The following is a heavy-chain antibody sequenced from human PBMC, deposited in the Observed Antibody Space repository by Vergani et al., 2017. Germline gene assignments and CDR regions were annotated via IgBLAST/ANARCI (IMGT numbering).Heavy chain of an antibody. CDR3: ARDCTSGGCPDNYGMDV. CDR1: GFTFSDFS. V-gene: IGHV3-21*06. Sequence: VQLVESGGGVVQPGRPLRLSCAASGFTFSDFSMSWVRQAPGKGLEWVAFIGSSGPYINYADSVKGRFIISRDNTNNSLFLQLRSLRAEDAAVYYCARDCTSGGCPDNYGMDVWGQGATVTVSS. D-gene: IGHD2-8*01. J-gene: IGHJ6*02. CDR2: IGSSGPYI.